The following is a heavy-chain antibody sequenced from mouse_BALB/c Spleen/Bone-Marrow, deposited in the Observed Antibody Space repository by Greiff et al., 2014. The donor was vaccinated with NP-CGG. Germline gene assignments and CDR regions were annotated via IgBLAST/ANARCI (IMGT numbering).Heavy chain of an antibody. CDR1: RFDFSRYL. V-gene: IGHV4-1*02. CDR3: AGNGYYGWIAY. Sequence: EVQRVESGGGLVQPGGSLKLSCAASRFDFSRYLMTWVRQAPGKGLEWIGEINPASSTINYTPSLKDKFIISRDNAKNTLYLQMSKVRSEDTALYYCAGNGYYGWIAYWGQGTLVTVSA. D-gene: IGHD2-3*01. CDR2: INPASSTI. J-gene: IGHJ3*01.